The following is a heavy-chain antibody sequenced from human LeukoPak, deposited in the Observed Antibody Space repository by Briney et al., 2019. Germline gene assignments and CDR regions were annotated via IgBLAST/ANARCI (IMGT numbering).Heavy chain of an antibody. CDR3: ATLGEDKTDTPFDY. Sequence: ASVKVSCKTSGYTFINYYIHWIRQAPGHGLEWMGRINPSTGGTDFAQKFQGKVSMSTDTSISTAYMHLSRLGSDDTAVYYCATLGEDKTDTPFDYWGQGTLVTVSS. D-gene: IGHD3-16*01. CDR2: INPSTGGT. CDR1: GYTFINYY. J-gene: IGHJ4*02. V-gene: IGHV1-2*06.